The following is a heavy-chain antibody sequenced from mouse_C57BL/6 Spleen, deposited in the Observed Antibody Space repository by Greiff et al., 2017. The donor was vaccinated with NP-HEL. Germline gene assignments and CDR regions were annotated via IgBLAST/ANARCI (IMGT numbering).Heavy chain of an antibody. CDR3: ARGGYSNYPLFAY. CDR1: GYSFTGYY. V-gene: IGHV1-42*01. J-gene: IGHJ3*01. CDR2: INPSTGGT. D-gene: IGHD2-5*01. Sequence: VQLQQSGPELVKPGASVKISCKASGYSFTGYYMNWVKQSPEKSLEWIGGINPSTGGTTYNQKFKAKATLTVDKSSSTAYMQLKSLTSEDSAVYYCARGGYSNYPLFAYWGQGTLVTVSA.